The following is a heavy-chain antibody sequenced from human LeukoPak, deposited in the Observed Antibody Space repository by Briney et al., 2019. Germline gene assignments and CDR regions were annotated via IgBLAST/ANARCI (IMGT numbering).Heavy chain of an antibody. Sequence: ASVKVSCKASGYTFTSYDINWVRQATGQGLEWMGWMNPNSGNTGYAQKFQGRVTMTRNTSISTAYMELSSLRSEDTAVYYCASATDYYDSSGYYYTFDYWGQGTLVTVSS. V-gene: IGHV1-8*01. CDR3: ASATDYYDSSGYYYTFDY. CDR2: MNPNSGNT. CDR1: GYTFTSYD. J-gene: IGHJ4*02. D-gene: IGHD3-22*01.